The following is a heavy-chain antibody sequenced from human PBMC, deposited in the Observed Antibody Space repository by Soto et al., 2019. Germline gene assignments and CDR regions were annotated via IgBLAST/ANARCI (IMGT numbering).Heavy chain of an antibody. CDR2: ISSSSNTI. Sequence: PGGSLRLSCAASGFTFSSYSMNWVRQAPGKGLEWVSYISSSSNTIYYADSVKGRFTISRDNAKNSLYLQMNSLRADDTAVYYCARDAPPPTVTTREVWFDPWGQGTLVTVSS. J-gene: IGHJ5*02. CDR3: ARDAPPPTVTTREVWFDP. V-gene: IGHV3-48*01. CDR1: GFTFSSYS. D-gene: IGHD4-17*01.